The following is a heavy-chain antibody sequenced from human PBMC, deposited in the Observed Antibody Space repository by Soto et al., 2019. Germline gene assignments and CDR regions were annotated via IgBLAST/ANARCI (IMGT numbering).Heavy chain of an antibody. CDR1: GFTVSNNY. V-gene: IGHV3-66*03. J-gene: IGHJ6*02. D-gene: IGHD3-3*01. CDR3: ASERLAYYYYGRDV. Sequence: SLRLSCAASGFTVSNNYMTWVRQAPGKGLEWVSFIYSSGSTYYADSVKGRFTISRDNFKNTLYLQMNSLRAEDTAVYYCASERLAYYYYGRDVWGQGTTVTVSS. CDR2: IYSSGST.